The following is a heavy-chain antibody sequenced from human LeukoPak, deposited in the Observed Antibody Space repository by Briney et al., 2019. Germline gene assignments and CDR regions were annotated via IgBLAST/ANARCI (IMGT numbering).Heavy chain of an antibody. J-gene: IGHJ1*01. Sequence: GGSLRLSCAASAFTFSYYGMHWVRQAPGKGLEWVAVIWANGNDEYYADSVKGRFTISRDNVKNSLYLQMNSLRVEDTGVYYCARDVGAVAGTDWGQGTLVTVSS. CDR1: AFTFSYYG. D-gene: IGHD6-19*01. CDR3: ARDVGAVAGTD. CDR2: IWANGNDE. V-gene: IGHV3-33*01.